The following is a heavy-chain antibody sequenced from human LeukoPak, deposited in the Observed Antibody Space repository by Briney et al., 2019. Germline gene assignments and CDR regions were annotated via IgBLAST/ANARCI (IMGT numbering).Heavy chain of an antibody. Sequence: GASVKVSCKASGYRFTSFGISWVRQAPGQGLEWMGGIIPIFGTANYAQKFQGRVTITTDESTSTAYMELSSLRSEDTAVYYCARHHDYGDYYYYYMDVWGKGTTVTVSS. CDR3: ARHHDYGDYYYYYMDV. CDR1: GYRFTSFG. J-gene: IGHJ6*03. CDR2: IIPIFGTA. D-gene: IGHD4-17*01. V-gene: IGHV1-69*05.